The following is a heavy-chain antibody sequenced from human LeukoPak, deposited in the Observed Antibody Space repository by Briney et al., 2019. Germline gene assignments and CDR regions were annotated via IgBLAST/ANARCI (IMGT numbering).Heavy chain of an antibody. J-gene: IGHJ6*02. V-gene: IGHV4-34*01. CDR1: GGSFSGYY. D-gene: IGHD2-15*01. CDR2: INHSGST. CDR3: ARGLVDDYYYGMDV. Sequence: SETLSLTCAVYGGSFSGYYWSWIRQPPGKGLEWIGEINHSGSTNYNPSLKGRVTITVDTSKNQFSLKLSSVTAADTAVYYCARGLVDDYYYGMDVWGQGTTVTVSS.